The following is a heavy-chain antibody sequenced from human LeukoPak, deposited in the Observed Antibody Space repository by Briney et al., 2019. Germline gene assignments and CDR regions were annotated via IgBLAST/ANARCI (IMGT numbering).Heavy chain of an antibody. CDR1: GFAFSSYW. D-gene: IGHD1-14*01. J-gene: IGHJ5*02. Sequence: PGGSLRLPCEASGFAFSSYWMHWVRQAPGKGLEWVSRMDPDGRTIDYADSVKGRFTISRDNANDNLHLQMSSLRDADTAVYYCITDLRGRPHPWGRGTLVTVSS. CDR3: ITDLRGRPHP. CDR2: MDPDGRTI. V-gene: IGHV3-74*01.